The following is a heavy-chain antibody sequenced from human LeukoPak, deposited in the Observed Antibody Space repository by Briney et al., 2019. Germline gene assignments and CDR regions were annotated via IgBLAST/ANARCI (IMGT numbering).Heavy chain of an antibody. CDR3: ATVSTRGLRYFDWLLGYFDY. Sequence: AGGSLRLSCAASGFTFSSYAMSWVRQAPGKGLEWVSAISGSGGSTYYADSVKGRFTISRDNSKNTLYLQMNSLRAEDTAVYYCATVSTRGLRYFDWLLGYFDYWGQGTLVTVSS. CDR2: ISGSGGST. CDR1: GFTFSSYA. J-gene: IGHJ4*02. V-gene: IGHV3-23*01. D-gene: IGHD3-9*01.